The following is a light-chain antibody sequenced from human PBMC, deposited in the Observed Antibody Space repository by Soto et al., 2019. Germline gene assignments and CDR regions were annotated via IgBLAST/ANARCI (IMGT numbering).Light chain of an antibody. CDR1: QSLRTD. V-gene: IGKV3-20*01. Sequence: EIVMTQSPATLSVSPGERATLSFRASQSLRTDLAWYQQKSGQPPRLLIYGASNRATGIPDRFSGSGSGTDFTLTISRLEPEDFAVYYCQQYGSSGTFGQGTKVDIK. J-gene: IGKJ1*01. CDR2: GAS. CDR3: QQYGSSGT.